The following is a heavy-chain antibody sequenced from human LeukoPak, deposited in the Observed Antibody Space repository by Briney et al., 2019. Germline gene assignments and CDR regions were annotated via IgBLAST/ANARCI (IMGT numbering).Heavy chain of an antibody. CDR3: AKDSYRYCSSTSCYAFDI. J-gene: IGHJ3*02. Sequence: GGSLRLSCAAYGFTFSSYSMHWVRQAPGKGLEWVAFIRYDGSNKYYADSVKGRFTISRDNSKNTLYLQMNSLRAEDTAVYYCAKDSYRYCSSTSCYAFDIWGQGTMVTVSS. V-gene: IGHV3-30*02. CDR1: GFTFSSYS. CDR2: IRYDGSNK. D-gene: IGHD2-2*01.